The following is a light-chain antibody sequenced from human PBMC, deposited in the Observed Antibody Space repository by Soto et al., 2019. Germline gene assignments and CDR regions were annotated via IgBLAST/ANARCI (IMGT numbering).Light chain of an antibody. CDR3: ISYTSSGTRV. V-gene: IGLV2-14*03. Sequence: QSALTQPASVSGSPGQSITISCTGTSSDVGGYNYVSWYQQHPGKAPKLMIYDFNSRPSVVSNRFSGSKSGNTASLTISGLQAEDEADYYCISYTSSGTRVFGAGTKVTVL. CDR1: SSDVGGYNY. J-gene: IGLJ1*01. CDR2: DFN.